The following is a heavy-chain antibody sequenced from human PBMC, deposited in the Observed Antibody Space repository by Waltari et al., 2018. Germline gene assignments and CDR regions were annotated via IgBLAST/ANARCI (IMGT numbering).Heavy chain of an antibody. D-gene: IGHD3-3*01. CDR3: FWGGFSDRQWSDP. CDR2: ISGFEGSS. Sequence: EVQLMESGGGVVQPGGSLRLSCEASGFAFNANTMNWVRQAPGKVLVWVALISGFEGSSYYADPVMGLFTIARDYSKNTLFLQMNRLRVDDTAVYYCFWGGFSDRQWSDPWGQGTLVTVSS. CDR1: GFAFNANT. V-gene: IGHV3-23*01. J-gene: IGHJ5*02.